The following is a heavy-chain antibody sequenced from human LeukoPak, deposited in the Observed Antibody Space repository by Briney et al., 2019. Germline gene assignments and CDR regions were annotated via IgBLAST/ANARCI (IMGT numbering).Heavy chain of an antibody. V-gene: IGHV3-7*01. CDR1: RFTFSSYW. Sequence: PGGSLRLCCAASRFTFSSYWMSWDRQAPGKGLEWVANIKQDGSEKYYVDSVKGRFTISRDNAKNSLYLQMNSLRAEDTAVYYCARDWPGVYYYYYYGMDVWGQGTTVTVSS. CDR2: IKQDGSEK. CDR3: ARDWPGVYYYYYYGMDV. J-gene: IGHJ6*02. D-gene: IGHD6-6*01.